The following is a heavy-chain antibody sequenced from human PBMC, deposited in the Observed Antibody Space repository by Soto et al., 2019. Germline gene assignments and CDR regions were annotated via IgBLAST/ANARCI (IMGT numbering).Heavy chain of an antibody. V-gene: IGHV3-48*02. J-gene: IGHJ4*02. D-gene: IGHD4-17*01. CDR3: ARGAGYGDYGGY. Sequence: EVQLVESGGGFVQPGGSLRLSCAASGFSLRGYSMTWVRQAPGKGLEWVSYISGSGTTIYYADSVKGRFTISRDNAKNSVYLQMNSLGDEDTAVYYCARGAGYGDYGGYWGQGTLVTVSS. CDR1: GFSLRGYS. CDR2: ISGSGTTI.